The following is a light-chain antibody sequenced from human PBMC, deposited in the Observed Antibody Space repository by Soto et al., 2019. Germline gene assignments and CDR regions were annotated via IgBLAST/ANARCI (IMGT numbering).Light chain of an antibody. J-gene: IGLJ2*01. V-gene: IGLV4-69*01. CDR2: LNSDGSH. Sequence: QSVLTQSPSASVSLGASVKLTCTLSSGHSNYAIAWHQQQSEKGPRYLMKLNSDGSHSKGDGIPDRFSGSSSGAERYLTISRLQSEDEADYYCQTWGSGIVVFGGGTKVTVL. CDR3: QTWGSGIVV. CDR1: SGHSNYA.